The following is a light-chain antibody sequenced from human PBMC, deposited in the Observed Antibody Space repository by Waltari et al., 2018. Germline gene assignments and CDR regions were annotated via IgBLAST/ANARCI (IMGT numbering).Light chain of an antibody. Sequence: SSELTQDPAVSVALGQTVRITCQGDSLTTYAANWYQQRPGQAPIHVIFSVADRPSGSPDRCSGASSGDTASLTITGAQAEDEADYYCNSRDPTTNAVVFGGGTRLTVL. CDR1: SLTTYA. CDR2: SVA. CDR3: NSRDPTTNAVV. V-gene: IGLV3-19*01. J-gene: IGLJ2*01.